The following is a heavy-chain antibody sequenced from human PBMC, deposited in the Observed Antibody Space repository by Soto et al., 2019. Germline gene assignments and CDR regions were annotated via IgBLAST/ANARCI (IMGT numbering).Heavy chain of an antibody. CDR1: GFTFSSYW. D-gene: IGHD3-10*01. J-gene: IGHJ3*02. Sequence: EVQLVESGGGLVQPGGSLRLSCAASGFTFSSYWMHWVRQAPGKGLVWVSRINSDGSSTSYADSVKGRFTISRDNATNTLFIQMNSLRAEDTAVDYCARDRHDSYGSGSYYKWDAFDIWGQGTMVTVSS. V-gene: IGHV3-74*01. CDR3: ARDRHDSYGSGSYYKWDAFDI. CDR2: INSDGSST.